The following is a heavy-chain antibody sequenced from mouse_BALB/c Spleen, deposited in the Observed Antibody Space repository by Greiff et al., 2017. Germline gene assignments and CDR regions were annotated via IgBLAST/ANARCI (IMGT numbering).Heavy chain of an antibody. Sequence: VHVKQSGAELVKPGASVKLSCTASGFNIKDTYMHWVKQRPEQGLEWIGRIDPANGNTKYDPKFQGKATITADTSSNTAYLQLSSLTSEDTAVYYCARCGYDGYYAMDYWGQGTSVTVSS. CDR1: GFNIKDTY. CDR2: IDPANGNT. J-gene: IGHJ4*01. D-gene: IGHD2-2*01. CDR3: ARCGYDGYYAMDY. V-gene: IGHV14-3*02.